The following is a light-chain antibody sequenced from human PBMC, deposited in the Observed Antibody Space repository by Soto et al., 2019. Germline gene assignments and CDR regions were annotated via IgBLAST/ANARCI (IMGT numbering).Light chain of an antibody. Sequence: EIVMTQSPATLSVSPGERATLSCRASQSVSSNLAWYQHQPGQAPRVLIYGASTRATGFPARFSGSGSGTEFTLTISSLKSEDFAVYYCQQYNNWPLTFGGGTKVEIK. V-gene: IGKV3-15*01. CDR1: QSVSSN. CDR3: QQYNNWPLT. CDR2: GAS. J-gene: IGKJ4*01.